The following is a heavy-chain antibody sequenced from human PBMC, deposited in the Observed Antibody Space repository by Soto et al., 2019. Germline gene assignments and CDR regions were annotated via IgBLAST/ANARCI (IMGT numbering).Heavy chain of an antibody. CDR1: GGSISGSSCH. D-gene: IGHD6-19*01. Sequence: SETLSLTCAVSGGSISGSSCHWGWNRQPPGKGREGIGSIYYSGSTYYRPPLKSRVTISVDTSTNQFSLKLSSVTAADPAVYYCARGHSSGWFDYWGQGTLVTVSS. CDR2: IYYSGST. CDR3: ARGHSSGWFDY. J-gene: IGHJ4*02. V-gene: IGHV4-39*07.